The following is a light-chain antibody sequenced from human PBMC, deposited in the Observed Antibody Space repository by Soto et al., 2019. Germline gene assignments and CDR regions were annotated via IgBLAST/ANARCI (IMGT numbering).Light chain of an antibody. J-gene: IGKJ2*02. V-gene: IGKV1D-16*01. CDR1: QDISSW. Sequence: DIPMTQSPSSLSASVGDRVTITCRASQDISSWLAWYQQKPGEAPKSLIYAASSLQSGVPSRFSGSGSGTDFTLTISSLQPEDFATYYCLQYDTYPRTFGQGTKLEIK. CDR3: LQYDTYPRT. CDR2: AAS.